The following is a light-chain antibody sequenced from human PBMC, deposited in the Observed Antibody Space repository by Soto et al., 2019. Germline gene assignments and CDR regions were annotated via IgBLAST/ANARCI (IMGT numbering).Light chain of an antibody. CDR1: SSDVGGYNY. CDR3: SSYTSSNTVV. V-gene: IGLV2-14*01. J-gene: IGLJ2*01. Sequence: QSALTQPASVSGSPGQSITISCTGTSSDVGGYNYVSWYQQHPGKAPQLMIYDVSNRPSGVSNRFSGSKSGNTASLTISGLQAEDEDDYYCSSYTSSNTVVFGGGTKLTVL. CDR2: DVS.